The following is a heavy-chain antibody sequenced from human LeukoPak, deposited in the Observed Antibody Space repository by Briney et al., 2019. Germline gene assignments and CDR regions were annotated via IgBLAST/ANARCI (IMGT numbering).Heavy chain of an antibody. CDR3: ARDLPMYSSSWYGVDAFDI. CDR2: INPSGGST. Sequence: ASVKVSCKASGYTFTSYYMRWVRQAPGQGLEWMGIINPSGGSTSYAQKFQGRVTMTRDMSTSTVYMELSSLRSEDTAVYYCARDLPMYSSSWYGVDAFDIWGQGTMVTVSS. D-gene: IGHD6-13*01. CDR1: GYTFTSYY. J-gene: IGHJ3*02. V-gene: IGHV1-46*01.